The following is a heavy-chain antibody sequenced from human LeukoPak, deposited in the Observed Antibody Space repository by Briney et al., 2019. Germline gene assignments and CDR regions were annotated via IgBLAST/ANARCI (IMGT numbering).Heavy chain of an antibody. CDR2: IYYSGST. V-gene: IGHV4-59*11. D-gene: IGHD6-6*01. J-gene: IGHJ4*02. CDR1: GGSIGSHY. CDR3: ARYSSSVTDFDY. Sequence: SETLSLTCTVSGGSIGSHYWSWIRQPPGKGLEWIGYIYYSGSTNYNPSLKSRVTISVDTSKNQLSLKLSSVTAADTAVYYCARYSSSVTDFDYWGQGTLVTVSS.